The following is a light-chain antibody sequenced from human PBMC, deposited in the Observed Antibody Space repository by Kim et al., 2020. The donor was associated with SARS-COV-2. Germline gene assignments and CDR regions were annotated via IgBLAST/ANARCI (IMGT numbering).Light chain of an antibody. CDR2: DVS. CDR1: RSVVGGFNY. J-gene: IGLJ1*01. V-gene: IGLV2-14*03. Sequence: GQSIAISGTGTRSVVGGFNYVSWSQHHPGKAPKLMIYDVSKRPSGVSNRFSGSKSGNTASLTISGLQAEDEAAYFCTSYTSKSTFVFGTGTKVTVL. CDR3: TSYTSKSTFV.